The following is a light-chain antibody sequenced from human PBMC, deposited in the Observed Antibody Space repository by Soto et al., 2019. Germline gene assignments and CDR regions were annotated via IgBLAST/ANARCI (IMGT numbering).Light chain of an antibody. V-gene: IGLV1-44*01. J-gene: IGLJ1*01. CDR3: AAWDDSLNGYV. CDR2: GNN. Sequence: QSVLTQPRSASGTPGQRVTISCSGSSSNIGSNTVNWYQQLPGTAPKLLIYGNNERPSGVPDRFSGSKSGTSASLAISGLQSEDEADYYCAAWDDSLNGYVFGTGTKVTVL. CDR1: SSNIGSNT.